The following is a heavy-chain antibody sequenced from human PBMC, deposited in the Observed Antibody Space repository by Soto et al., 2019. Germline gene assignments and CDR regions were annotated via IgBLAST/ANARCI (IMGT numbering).Heavy chain of an antibody. D-gene: IGHD3-3*01. CDR2: IYYSGTT. CDR3: ARWWSGSRQGFDP. CDR1: GGSISSGGYY. V-gene: IGHV4-31*03. Sequence: SETLSLTCTVSGGSISSGGYYWSWIRQHPEKGLEWIGYIYYSGTTYYNPSLKSRVTISVDTSKNQFSLKLSSVTAADTAVYYCARWWSGSRQGFDPWGQGTLVTVSS. J-gene: IGHJ5*02.